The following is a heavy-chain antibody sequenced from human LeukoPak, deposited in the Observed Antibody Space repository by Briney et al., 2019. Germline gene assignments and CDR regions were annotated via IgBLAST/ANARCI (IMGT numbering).Heavy chain of an antibody. Sequence: GGSLRLSCAASGFTFSSYSMNWVRQAPGKGLEWVSSISSSSSYIYYADSVKGRFTISRDNAKNSLYLQMNSLRAEDTAVYYCARECTAMVTGSRHFDFGGQGNVVTVSA. CDR3: ARECTAMVTGSRHFDF. J-gene: IGHJ4*02. CDR2: ISSSSSYI. CDR1: GFTFSSYS. V-gene: IGHV3-21*01. D-gene: IGHD5-18*01.